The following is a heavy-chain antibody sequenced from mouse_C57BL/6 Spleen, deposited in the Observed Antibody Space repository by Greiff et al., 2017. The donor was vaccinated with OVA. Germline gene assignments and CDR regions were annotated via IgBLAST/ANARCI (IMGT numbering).Heavy chain of an antibody. J-gene: IGHJ1*03. CDR3: ARGGSSYEYFDV. Sequence: EVQLQQSGPELVKPGASVKISCKASGYTFTDYYMNWVNQSPGKSLEWIGYISPNNGGISYTETFKGQATLTVDKSSSTAYMELRSLTSEDSAVYYCARGGSSYEYFDVWGTGTTVTVSS. D-gene: IGHD1-1*01. CDR1: GYTFTDYY. CDR2: ISPNNGGI. V-gene: IGHV1-26*01.